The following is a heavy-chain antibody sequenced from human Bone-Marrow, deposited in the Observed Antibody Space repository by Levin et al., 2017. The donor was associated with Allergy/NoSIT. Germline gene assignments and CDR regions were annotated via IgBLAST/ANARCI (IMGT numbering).Heavy chain of an antibody. J-gene: IGHJ4*02. CDR2: IIPIFGTA. CDR3: ARGNGLRLGESRTTFDY. V-gene: IGHV1-69*06. D-gene: IGHD3-16*01. Sequence: GASVKVSCKASGGTFSSYAISWVRQAPGQGLEWMGGIIPIFGTANYAQKFQGRVTITADKSTSTAYMELSSLRSEDTAVYYCARGNGLRLGESRTTFDYWGQGTLVTVSS. CDR1: GGTFSSYA.